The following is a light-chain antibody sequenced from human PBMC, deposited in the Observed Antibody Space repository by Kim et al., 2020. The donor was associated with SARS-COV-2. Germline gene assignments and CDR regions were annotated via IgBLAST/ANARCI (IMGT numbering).Light chain of an antibody. V-gene: IGKV3-11*01. CDR1: QSVGNS. Sequence: EIVLTQSPGTLSLSPGERATLSCRASQSVGNSLAWCQQKPGQAPRLLIFETSNRDTGIPARFSGSGSGTGFTLTISSLEPEDFAVYYCHQRYACPLTFGGGTKVDIK. J-gene: IGKJ4*02. CDR3: HQRYACPLT. CDR2: ETS.